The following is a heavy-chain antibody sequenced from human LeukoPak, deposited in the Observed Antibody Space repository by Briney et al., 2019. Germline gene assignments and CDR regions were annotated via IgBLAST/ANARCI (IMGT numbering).Heavy chain of an antibody. J-gene: IGHJ4*02. CDR3: AKDSAPRLGSANYFDY. CDR1: GFTFRSCA. CDR2: ISGTDGRT. Sequence: TGGSLRLSCAASGFTFRSCAMAWVRQAPGKGLEWVSIISGTDGRTFYADSVTGRFTISRDNSKNTVYLQLNSLRVEDTAVYYCAKDSAPRLGSANYFDYWGQGTLVTASS. D-gene: IGHD3-10*01. V-gene: IGHV3-23*01.